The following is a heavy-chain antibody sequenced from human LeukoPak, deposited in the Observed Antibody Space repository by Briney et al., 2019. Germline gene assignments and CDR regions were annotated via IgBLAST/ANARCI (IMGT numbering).Heavy chain of an antibody. CDR1: GYSFTTYG. CDR2: ISAFNGNT. Sequence: ASVKVSCKASGYSFTTYGISWVRQAPGQGLEWMGWISAFNGNTHYAQKLQGRVSMTIDTPTSTASMELRSLRSDDAAVYYCALFYSSSHPFDYWGQGTLVTVSS. J-gene: IGHJ4*02. D-gene: IGHD6-6*01. CDR3: ALFYSSSHPFDY. V-gene: IGHV1-18*01.